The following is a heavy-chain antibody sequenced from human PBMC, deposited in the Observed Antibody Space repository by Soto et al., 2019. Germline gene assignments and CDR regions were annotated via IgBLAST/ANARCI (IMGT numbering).Heavy chain of an antibody. Sequence: ETLSLTCAVSGGSVSGSYYYWAWLRQSPGKGPEWIGSVFHTGFTSYNPSLESRVSVSVDTSKSQFSLKLSAMTASDTAVYYCATSQKGYNWNYFDHWGQGALVTVSS. D-gene: IGHD1-1*01. V-gene: IGHV4-39*01. CDR2: VFHTGFT. J-gene: IGHJ4*02. CDR3: ATSQKGYNWNYFDH. CDR1: GGSVSGSYYY.